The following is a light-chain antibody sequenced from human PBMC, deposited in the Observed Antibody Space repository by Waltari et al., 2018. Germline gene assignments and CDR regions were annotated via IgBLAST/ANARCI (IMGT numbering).Light chain of an antibody. CDR1: QGVSRD. V-gene: IGKV3-20*01. CDR2: GAS. J-gene: IGKJ1*01. Sequence: ELVLTQSPGTLFFSPGERATLSCRASQGVSRDLAWYQQNPGQALRLLIYGASNRATGIPDRFSGSGSGTDFSLIISRLEPEDFAVYYCQHYVSLPVTFGQGTKVEIK. CDR3: QHYVSLPVT.